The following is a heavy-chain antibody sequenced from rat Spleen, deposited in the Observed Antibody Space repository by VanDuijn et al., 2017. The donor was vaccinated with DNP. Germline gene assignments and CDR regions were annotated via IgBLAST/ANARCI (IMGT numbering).Heavy chain of an antibody. J-gene: IGHJ2*01. CDR2: ISASGGST. CDR3: ARWEQGYFDY. V-gene: IGHV5-46*01. CDR1: GFTFSSFP. D-gene: IGHD5-1*01. Sequence: EVQLVESGGGLVQPGGSMKLSCAASGFTFSSFPMAWVRQAATKGLEWVATISASGGSTYYRDSVKGRFTISRDNAKSTLYLQMNSLRSEDMATYYCARWEQGYFDYWGQGVMVTVSS.